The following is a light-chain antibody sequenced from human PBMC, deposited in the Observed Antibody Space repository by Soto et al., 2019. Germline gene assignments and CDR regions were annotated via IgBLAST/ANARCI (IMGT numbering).Light chain of an antibody. CDR3: QHHAYLIG. V-gene: IGKV3-20*01. CDR2: GSS. J-gene: IGKJ4*01. CDR1: QPINKNY. Sequence: IVMTQSPRTLSLSPGERATLSCRASQPINKNYVAWYQQKPGQAPSLLIYGSSDRATGVPDRFSGSGSGTDFTLTISRLEPEDFAEYIYQHHAYLIGFGGGT.